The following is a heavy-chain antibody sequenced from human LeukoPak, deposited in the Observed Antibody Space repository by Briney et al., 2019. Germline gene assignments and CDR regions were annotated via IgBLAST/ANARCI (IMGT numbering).Heavy chain of an antibody. CDR2: IYTSGST. J-gene: IGHJ4*02. Sequence: SETLSLTCTVSGGSIYSYYWSWIRQPAGKGLEWIGRIYTSGSTNYNPSLKSRVTMSVDTSKNQFSLRRTSVTAADTAVYYCARDYKFYCTNGVCYTYYFDYWGQGTLVTVSS. CDR3: ARDYKFYCTNGVCYTYYFDY. D-gene: IGHD2-8*01. V-gene: IGHV4-4*07. CDR1: GGSIYSYY.